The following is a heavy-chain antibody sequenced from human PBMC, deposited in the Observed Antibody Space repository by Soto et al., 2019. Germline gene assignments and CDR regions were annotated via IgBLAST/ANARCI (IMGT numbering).Heavy chain of an antibody. CDR2: IYYSGAT. CDR3: ARDKDLEPTVWGY. D-gene: IGHD7-27*01. V-gene: IGHV4-31*02. Sequence: QVHLQQAGPGLVRRSGSLSSSGSGSGASMDSGGPTYNRIRHLPGKILEWVGYIYYSGATHYSPSLRPRATISIDTSKNQFSLRLISVTAADTALYFCARDKDLEPTVWGYWGQGIQVTVSS. CDR1: GASMDSGGPT. J-gene: IGHJ4*02.